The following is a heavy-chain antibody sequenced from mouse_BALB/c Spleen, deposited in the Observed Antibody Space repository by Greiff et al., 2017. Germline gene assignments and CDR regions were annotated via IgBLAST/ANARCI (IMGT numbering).Heavy chain of an antibody. D-gene: IGHD2-4*01. J-gene: IGHJ4*01. CDR3: ARGNDYDWAMDY. Sequence: EVKVEESGGGLVKPGGSLKLSCAASGFTFSSYAMSWVRPTPEKRLEWVASISSGGSTYYPDSVKGRFTISRDNARYILYLQMSSLRSEDTAMYYCARGNDYDWAMDYWGQGTSVTVSS. CDR2: ISSGGST. CDR1: GFTFSSYA. V-gene: IGHV5-6-5*01.